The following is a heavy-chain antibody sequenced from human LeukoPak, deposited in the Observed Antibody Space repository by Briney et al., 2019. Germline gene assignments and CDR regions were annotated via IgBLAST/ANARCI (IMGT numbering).Heavy chain of an antibody. Sequence: ASETLSLTRTVSGGSISSGSYYWSWIRQPAGKGLEWIGRIYTSGSTNYNPSLKSRVTISVDTSKNQFSLKLSSVTAADTAVYYCARGPLDWNYPFDYWGQGTLVTVSS. V-gene: IGHV4-61*02. CDR2: IYTSGST. CDR1: GGSISSGSYY. CDR3: ARGPLDWNYPFDY. D-gene: IGHD1-7*01. J-gene: IGHJ4*02.